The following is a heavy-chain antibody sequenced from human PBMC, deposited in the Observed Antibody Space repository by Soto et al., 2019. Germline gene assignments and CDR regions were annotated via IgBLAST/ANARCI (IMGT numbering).Heavy chain of an antibody. J-gene: IGHJ6*02. D-gene: IGHD3-9*01. CDR1: GFTFSSYA. CDR2: ISYDGSNK. CDR3: AKDRGYFDWLLAAGMDV. V-gene: IGHV3-30*04. Sequence: GGSLRLSCAASGFTFSSYAMHWVRQAPGKGLEWVAVISYDGSNKYYADSVKGRFTISRDNSKNTLYLQMNSLRAEDTAVYYCAKDRGYFDWLLAAGMDVWGQGTTVTVSS.